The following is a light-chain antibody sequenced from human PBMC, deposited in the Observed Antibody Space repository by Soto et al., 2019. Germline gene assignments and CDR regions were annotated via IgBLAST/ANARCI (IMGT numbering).Light chain of an antibody. J-gene: IGKJ2*02. Sequence: DIQMIQSPSSLSASVGDTVTITCRASQSISIYLNWYQQKAGKAPKLLIHVASTLQSGVPSRFSGSGSGTDLTLTISSLQPEDFATYYCQQSYSAPWTFGQGTKLEI. CDR3: QQSYSAPWT. CDR2: VAS. CDR1: QSISIY. V-gene: IGKV1-39*01.